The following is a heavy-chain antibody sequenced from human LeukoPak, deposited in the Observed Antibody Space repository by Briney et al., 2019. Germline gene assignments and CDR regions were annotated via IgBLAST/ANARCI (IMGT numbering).Heavy chain of an antibody. CDR1: GFTFSSYE. V-gene: IGHV3-48*03. J-gene: IGHJ6*03. CDR3: ARGVVPAAIRGYYYYYMDV. Sequence: GGSLRLSCAASGFTFSSYEMNWVRQAPGKGLEWVSYISSSGSTIYYADSVKGRFTISRDNAKNSLYLQMNSLRAEDTAVYYCARGVVPAAIRGYYYYYMDVWGKGTTVTVSS. D-gene: IGHD2-2*01. CDR2: ISSSGSTI.